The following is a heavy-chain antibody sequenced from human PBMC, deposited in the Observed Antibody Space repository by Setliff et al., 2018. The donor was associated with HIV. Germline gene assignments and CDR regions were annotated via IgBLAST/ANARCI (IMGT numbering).Heavy chain of an antibody. J-gene: IGHJ3*02. CDR2: INGYSGKT. V-gene: IGHV1-18*01. D-gene: IGHD2-8*01. Sequence: GASVKVSCKSSGYTFSNFGVSWVRQAPGQGLEWLGYINGYSGKTHFSPRLQGRLTMTTDTSTTTAYMKLSGLTSKDTAVYFCAHMATQWDGFDIWGQGTMVTVSS. CDR1: GYTFSNFG. CDR3: AHMATQWDGFDI.